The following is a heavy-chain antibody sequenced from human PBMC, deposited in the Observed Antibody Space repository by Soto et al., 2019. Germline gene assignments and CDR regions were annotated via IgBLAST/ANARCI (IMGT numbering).Heavy chain of an antibody. D-gene: IGHD1-7*01. CDR3: ARRLPPTTLELNRFDP. CDR1: GFSLSTSGVG. CDR2: LYWNDDK. Sequence: QITLKKSGPTLVKPTHTLTLTCTVSGFSLSTSGVGVGGIRQTPGKALKRLALLYWNDDKRYSPSLKSRLTITKDTSRNQVVLTMTNNDPVDTATYYCARRLPPTTLELNRFDPWGQGILVTVSS. J-gene: IGHJ5*02. V-gene: IGHV2-5*01.